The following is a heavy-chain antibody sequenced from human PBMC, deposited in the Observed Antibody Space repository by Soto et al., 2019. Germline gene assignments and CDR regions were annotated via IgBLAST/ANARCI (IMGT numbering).Heavy chain of an antibody. D-gene: IGHD3-9*01. Sequence: PGEPLKFSCKGPGYRFTIYWIGLVRQMPGKGLEWMAIIYPGDSDTRYSPSFQGQVTISADKSISTAYLQWSILKASDNAMYYCARTDILTGYYNGAFDVWGQGTMVTVSS. V-gene: IGHV5-51*01. CDR1: GYRFTIYW. J-gene: IGHJ3*01. CDR3: ARTDILTGYYNGAFDV. CDR2: IYPGDSDT.